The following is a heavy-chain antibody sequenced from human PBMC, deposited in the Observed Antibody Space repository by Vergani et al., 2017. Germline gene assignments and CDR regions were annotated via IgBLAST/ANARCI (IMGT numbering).Heavy chain of an antibody. CDR3: AKNPGISTPRHYYAMDV. CDR2: ISPGASTV. D-gene: IGHD1-14*01. V-gene: IGHV3-11*04. J-gene: IGHJ6*02. Sequence: LEESGGGSVKPGGSLRLSCAASGFKFSDHYMSWIRQAPGKGLEWVSHISPGASTVSYTDSVTGRFTVSRDNANNSLTLDMTTLRVEDTAVYYCAKNPGISTPRHYYAMDVWGQGTTVTVSS. CDR1: GFKFSDHY.